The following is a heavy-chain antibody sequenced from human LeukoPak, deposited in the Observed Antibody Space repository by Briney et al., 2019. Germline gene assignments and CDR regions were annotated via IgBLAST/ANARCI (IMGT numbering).Heavy chain of an antibody. J-gene: IGHJ4*02. D-gene: IGHD5-18*01. CDR3: ARDTRIQLWSDEYYFDY. CDR2: INPNSGGT. CDR1: GYTFTGYY. Sequence: GASVKVSSKASGYTFTGYYMHWVRQAPGQGLEWMGWINPNSGGTNYAQKFQGRVTMTRDTSISTAYMELSRLRSDDTAVYYCARDTRIQLWSDEYYFDYWGQGTLVTVSS. V-gene: IGHV1-2*02.